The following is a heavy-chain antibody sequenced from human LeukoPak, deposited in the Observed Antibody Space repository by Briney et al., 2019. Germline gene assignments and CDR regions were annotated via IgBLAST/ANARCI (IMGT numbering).Heavy chain of an antibody. CDR3: ARDRCRSTSCFVVY. Sequence: PGGSLRLSCAASGFTFSYYKMSWVRQAPGKGLEWVANINQDGSEKYYVDSVKGRFTISRDNAKNSLYLQMHSLRVEDTALYYCARDRCRSTSCFVVYWGQGTLVTVSS. J-gene: IGHJ4*02. V-gene: IGHV3-7*01. D-gene: IGHD2-2*01. CDR1: GFTFSYYK. CDR2: INQDGSEK.